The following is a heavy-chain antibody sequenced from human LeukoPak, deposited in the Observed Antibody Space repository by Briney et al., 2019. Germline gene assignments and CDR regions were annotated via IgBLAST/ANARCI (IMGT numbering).Heavy chain of an antibody. CDR1: GGTFSSYA. D-gene: IGHD3-9*01. V-gene: IGHV1-69*04. CDR2: IIPILGIA. Sequence: SVKVSCMASGGTFSSYAISWVRQAPGQGLEWMGRIIPILGIANYAQRFQGRVTITADKSTSTAYMELSSLRSEDTAVYYCARFTSVRTGYSFDYWGQGTLVTVSS. CDR3: ARFTSVRTGYSFDY. J-gene: IGHJ4*02.